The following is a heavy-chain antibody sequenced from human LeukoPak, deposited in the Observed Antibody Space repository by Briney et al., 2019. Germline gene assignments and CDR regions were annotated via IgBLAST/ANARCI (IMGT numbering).Heavy chain of an antibody. J-gene: IGHJ4*02. Sequence: SETLSLTCTVSGGSISSGGYYWSWIRQHPGKGLEWIGYIYYSGSTYYSPSLKSRVTISVDTSKNQFSLKLSSVTAADTAVYYCATFSRTGYSYAHGGDYWGQGTLVTVSS. CDR2: IYYSGST. CDR3: ATFSRTGYSYAHGGDY. D-gene: IGHD5-18*01. V-gene: IGHV4-31*03. CDR1: GGSISSGGYY.